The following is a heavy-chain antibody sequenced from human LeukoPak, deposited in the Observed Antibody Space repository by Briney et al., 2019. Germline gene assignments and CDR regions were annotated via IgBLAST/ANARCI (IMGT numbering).Heavy chain of an antibody. CDR3: ARGHDFWYFDL. J-gene: IGHJ2*01. D-gene: IGHD3-3*01. Sequence: SETLSLTCAVYGRSFSGNYWSWIRQTPGKGLEWIGEINHSGSTNYNPSLKSRVTISVDTSKNQFSLKLSSVTAADTAVYYCARGHDFWYFDLWGRGTLVTVSS. V-gene: IGHV4-34*01. CDR1: GRSFSGNY. CDR2: INHSGST.